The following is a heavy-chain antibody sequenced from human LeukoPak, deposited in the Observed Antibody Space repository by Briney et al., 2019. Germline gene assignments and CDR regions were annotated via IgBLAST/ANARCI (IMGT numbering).Heavy chain of an antibody. CDR2: ISSSSSYI. D-gene: IGHD4-17*01. CDR3: TRGLTDYGGNPGSVYYSDY. V-gene: IGHV3-21*01. Sequence: KTGGSLRLSCAASGFTVSSNFMSWVRQAPGKGLEWVSSISSSSSYIYYADSLKGRFTISRDNAKNSLYLQMNSLRAEDTAVYFCTRGLTDYGGNPGSVYYSDYWGQGTLVTVSS. J-gene: IGHJ4*02. CDR1: GFTVSSNF.